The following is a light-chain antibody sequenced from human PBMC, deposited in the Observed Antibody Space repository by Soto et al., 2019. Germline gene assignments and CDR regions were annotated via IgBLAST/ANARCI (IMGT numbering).Light chain of an antibody. CDR3: QQYNSYSPT. J-gene: IGKJ1*01. Sequence: DIHLTQSPSFLSASVGDRVTITCRASQSISSWLAWYQQKPGKAPKLLIYKASSLESGVPSRFSGSGSGTEFTLTISSLQPDDFATYYCQQYNSYSPTFGQGTKVDIK. V-gene: IGKV1-5*03. CDR2: KAS. CDR1: QSISSW.